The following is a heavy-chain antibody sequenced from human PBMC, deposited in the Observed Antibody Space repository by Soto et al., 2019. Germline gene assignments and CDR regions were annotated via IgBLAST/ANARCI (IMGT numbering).Heavy chain of an antibody. J-gene: IGHJ4*02. CDR1: GYTFTSTG. Sequence: GASVKVSCKASGYTFTSTGISWVRQAPGQGPEWMGWISGFNGKTNYAQKFQGRITMTADTSTTTAYMEVRSLTSDDTDVYYCARDLDGSDSYYTDYWGQGTLVTVSS. V-gene: IGHV1-18*01. D-gene: IGHD3-10*01. CDR2: ISGFNGKT. CDR3: ARDLDGSDSYYTDY.